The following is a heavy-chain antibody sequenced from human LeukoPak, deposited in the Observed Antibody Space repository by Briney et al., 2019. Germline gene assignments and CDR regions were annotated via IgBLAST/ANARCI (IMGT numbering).Heavy chain of an antibody. V-gene: IGHV1-2*02. Sequence: GASVKVSCKASGYTFTGYYMHWVRQAPRQGLEWMGWINPTSGGTDYAQKFQGRVTMTRDTSISTAYMELSRLRSDDTAVYYCAFTYGSGSYYYYYYYGMDVWGQGTTVTVSS. CDR1: GYTFTGYY. D-gene: IGHD3-10*01. CDR3: AFTYGSGSYYYYYYYGMDV. CDR2: INPTSGGT. J-gene: IGHJ6*02.